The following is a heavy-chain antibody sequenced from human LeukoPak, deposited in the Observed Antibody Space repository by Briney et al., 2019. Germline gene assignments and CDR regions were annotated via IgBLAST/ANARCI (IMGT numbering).Heavy chain of an antibody. V-gene: IGHV4-34*01. CDR2: INHSGST. D-gene: IGHD3-3*01. Sequence: SETLSLTCAVYGGSFSGYYWSWIRQPPGNGLEWFGEINHSGSTNYNPSLTSRVTISVDTSKNQFSLKLSSVTAADTAVYYCARDVSNGFWSGYSPNYYGMDVWGQGTTVTVSS. J-gene: IGHJ6*02. CDR3: ARDVSNGFWSGYSPNYYGMDV. CDR1: GGSFSGYY.